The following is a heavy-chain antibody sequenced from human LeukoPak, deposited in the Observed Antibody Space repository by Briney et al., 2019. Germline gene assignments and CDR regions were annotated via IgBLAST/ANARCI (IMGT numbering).Heavy chain of an antibody. J-gene: IGHJ4*02. CDR1: GLTFSSHW. V-gene: IGHV3-74*01. CDR3: ARDRDYAFDS. Sequence: GGSLRLSCAASGLTFSSHWMHWVRQAPGKGLVWVSRITKDGSSTTYADSVKGRFTISRDDAKNSLYLQMNSLRDEDTAVYYCARDRDYAFDSWGQGTLVTVSS. D-gene: IGHD4-17*01. CDR2: ITKDGSST.